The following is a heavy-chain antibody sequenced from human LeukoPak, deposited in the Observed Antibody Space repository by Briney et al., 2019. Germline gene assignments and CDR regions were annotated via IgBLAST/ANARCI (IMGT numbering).Heavy chain of an antibody. Sequence: GGSLRLSCAASGFTFSSYAMSWVRQAPGKGLEWVSAISGSGGSTYYADSVKGRFTISRDNSKNTLYLQMNSLRAEDTAVYYCARDPEGVYGDYYFDYWGQGTLVTVSS. CDR3: ARDPEGVYGDYYFDY. J-gene: IGHJ4*02. CDR2: ISGSGGST. D-gene: IGHD4-17*01. V-gene: IGHV3-23*01. CDR1: GFTFSSYA.